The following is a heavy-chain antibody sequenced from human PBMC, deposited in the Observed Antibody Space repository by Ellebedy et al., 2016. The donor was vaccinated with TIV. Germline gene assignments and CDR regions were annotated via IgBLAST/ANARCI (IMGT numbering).Heavy chain of an antibody. CDR2: MNHNSGNT. V-gene: IGHV1-8*01. CDR1: GYTFTSYD. Sequence: AASVKVSCKASGYTFTSYDIYWVRQATGQGLEWMGWMNHNSGNTGHAQNFQGRVTMTRNTSISTAYMELSSLRSEDTAVYYCARGRGYYDSKSYYKGHDYWGQGTLVTVSS. J-gene: IGHJ4*02. CDR3: ARGRGYYDSKSYYKGHDY. D-gene: IGHD3-10*01.